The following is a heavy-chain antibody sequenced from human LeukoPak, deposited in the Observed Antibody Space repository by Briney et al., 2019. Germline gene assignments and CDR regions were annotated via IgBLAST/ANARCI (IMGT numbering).Heavy chain of an antibody. V-gene: IGHV3-30*02. CDR3: AKRGQDDSVIDY. CDR1: GFTFSSYG. CDR2: IRYDGRKE. Sequence: PGGSLSLSCTASGFTFSSYGMHWVRQAPGKGLEWVAFIRYDGRKEYYADPLKGRFTISRENSKNTLSLQVNSLRAEDTAVYDCAKRGQDDSVIDYWGQGTLVTVSS. D-gene: IGHD3-3*01. J-gene: IGHJ4*02.